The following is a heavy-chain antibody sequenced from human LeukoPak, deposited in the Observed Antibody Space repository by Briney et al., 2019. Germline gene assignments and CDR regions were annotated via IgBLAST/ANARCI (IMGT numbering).Heavy chain of an antibody. CDR3: ARGRGWLQQYYFDY. CDR2: INPNSGGT. Sequence: ASVKVSCKASGYTFTGYHMHWVRQAPGQGLEWMGWINPNSGGTNYAQKFQGRVTMTRDTSISTAYMELSRLRSDDTAVYYCARGRGWLQQYYFDYWGQGTLVTVSS. J-gene: IGHJ4*02. CDR1: GYTFTGYH. D-gene: IGHD5-24*01. V-gene: IGHV1-2*02.